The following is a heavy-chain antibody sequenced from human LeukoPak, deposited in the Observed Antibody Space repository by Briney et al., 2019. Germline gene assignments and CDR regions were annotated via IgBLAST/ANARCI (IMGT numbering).Heavy chain of an antibody. J-gene: IGHJ6*03. Sequence: ASVKVSCKASGGTFSSYAISWVRQAPGQGLEWMGGIIPIFGTATYAQKFQGRVTITTDESTSTAYMELSSLRSEDTAVYYCARAPWELHPAGYYYYYMDVWGKGTTVTVSS. V-gene: IGHV1-69*05. CDR2: IIPIFGTA. CDR3: ARAPWELHPAGYYYYYMDV. CDR1: GGTFSSYA. D-gene: IGHD1-26*01.